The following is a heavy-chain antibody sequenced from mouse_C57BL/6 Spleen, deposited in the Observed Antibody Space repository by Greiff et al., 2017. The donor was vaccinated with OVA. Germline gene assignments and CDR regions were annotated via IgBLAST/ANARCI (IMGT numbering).Heavy chain of an antibody. Sequence: VQLQQSGAELVRPGASVKLSCTASGFTFKDDYMHWVKQRPEQGLEWIGWIDPENGDTEYASKFQGKATITADTSSNTAYLQLSSLTAEDTAVYYCTTPYVVRFAYWGQGTLVTVSA. V-gene: IGHV14-4*01. CDR3: TTPYVVRFAY. CDR2: IDPENGDT. J-gene: IGHJ3*01. D-gene: IGHD1-1*02. CDR1: GFTFKDDY.